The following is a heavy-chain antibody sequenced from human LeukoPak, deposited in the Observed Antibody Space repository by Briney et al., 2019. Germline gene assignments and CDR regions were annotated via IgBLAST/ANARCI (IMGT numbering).Heavy chain of an antibody. CDR2: IYYNGSP. D-gene: IGHD3-10*01. CDR1: GGSISSYY. CDR3: ARNRRISMVRGVTYYFDY. V-gene: IGHV4-59*01. J-gene: IGHJ4*02. Sequence: PSETLSLTCTVSGGSISSYYWSWIRQPPGKRLVWIGYIYYNGSPNYNPSLKSRVTISVDTSKNQFSLKLSSVTAADTAVYYCARNRRISMVRGVTYYFDYWGQGTLVTVSS.